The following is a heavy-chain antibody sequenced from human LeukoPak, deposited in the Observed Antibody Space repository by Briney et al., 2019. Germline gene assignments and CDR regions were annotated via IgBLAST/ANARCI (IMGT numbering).Heavy chain of an antibody. CDR1: GGSISSYY. D-gene: IGHD4-17*01. Sequence: PSETLSPTCTVSGGSISSYYWSWIRQPPGKGLEWIGYIYYSGSTNYNPSLKSRVTISVDTSKNQFSLKLSSVTAADTAVYYCARARDYDPPAFYYYYMDVWGKGTTVTVSS. V-gene: IGHV4-59*01. J-gene: IGHJ6*03. CDR2: IYYSGST. CDR3: ARARDYDPPAFYYYYMDV.